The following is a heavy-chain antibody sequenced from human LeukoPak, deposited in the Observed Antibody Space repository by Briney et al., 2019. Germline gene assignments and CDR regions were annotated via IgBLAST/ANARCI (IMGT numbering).Heavy chain of an antibody. CDR1: GGSFSGYY. Sequence: SETLSLTCAVYGGSFSGYYWSWIRQPPGKGLEWIGEINHSGSTNYNPSLKSRVTISVDTSKNQFSLKLSSVTAADTAVYYCARHNYGGYVIDYWGQGTLVTVSS. V-gene: IGHV4-34*01. CDR3: ARHNYGGYVIDY. J-gene: IGHJ4*02. CDR2: INHSGST. D-gene: IGHD5-12*01.